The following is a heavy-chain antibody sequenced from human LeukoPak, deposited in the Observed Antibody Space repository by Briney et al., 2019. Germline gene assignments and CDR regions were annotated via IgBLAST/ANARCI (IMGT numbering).Heavy chain of an antibody. CDR3: ATHSGGWNFDY. D-gene: IGHD6-19*01. V-gene: IGHV4-4*07. CDR2: IYTSGST. J-gene: IGHJ4*02. Sequence: SETLSLTCTVSGVSISSYYWSWIRQPAGKELEWIVRIYTSGSTNYNTSLKSRVTMSVDTSKNQFSLKLSSVTAADTAVYYCATHSGGWNFDYWGQGTLVTVSS. CDR1: GVSISSYY.